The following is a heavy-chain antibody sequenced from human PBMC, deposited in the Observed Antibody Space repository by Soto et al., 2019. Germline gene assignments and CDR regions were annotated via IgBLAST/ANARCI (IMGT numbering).Heavy chain of an antibody. J-gene: IGHJ4*02. CDR1: GYTLTELS. V-gene: IGHV1-24*01. CDR2: FDPEDGET. Sequence: QVQLVQSGAEVKKPGASVKVSCKVSGYTLTELSMHWVRQAPGKGLEWMGGFDPEDGETIYAQKFQGRVTMTEDTSNDTAYMELSSLRSEDTAVYYCATETRLKYCSSTSCYGQSFDYWGQGTLVTVSS. CDR3: ATETRLKYCSSTSCYGQSFDY. D-gene: IGHD2-2*01.